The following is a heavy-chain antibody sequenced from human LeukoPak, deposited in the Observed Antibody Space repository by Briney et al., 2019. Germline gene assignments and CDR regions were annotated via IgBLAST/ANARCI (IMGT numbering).Heavy chain of an antibody. V-gene: IGHV4-30-2*01. CDR2: IYHSGST. CDR3: ARMTTVTTVFDY. J-gene: IGHJ4*02. Sequence: SQTLSLTCAVSGGSISSGGYSWSWIRRPPGKGLEWIGYIYHSGSTYYNPSLKSRVTISVDRSKNQFSLKLSSVTAADTAVYYCARMTTVTTVFDYWGQGTLVTVSS. D-gene: IGHD4-17*01. CDR1: GGSISSGGYS.